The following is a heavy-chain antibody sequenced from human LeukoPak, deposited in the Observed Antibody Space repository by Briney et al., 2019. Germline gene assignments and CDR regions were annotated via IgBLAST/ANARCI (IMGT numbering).Heavy chain of an antibody. Sequence: ASVKVSCKVSGYTLTELSMHWVRQAPGKGLEWMGGFDPEDGETIYAQKFQGRVTMTEDTSTDTAYMELSNLRSEDTAVYYCAWNSYGYWAYFDYWGQGTLVTVSS. V-gene: IGHV1-24*01. J-gene: IGHJ4*02. CDR3: AWNSYGYWAYFDY. D-gene: IGHD5-18*01. CDR1: GYTLTELS. CDR2: FDPEDGET.